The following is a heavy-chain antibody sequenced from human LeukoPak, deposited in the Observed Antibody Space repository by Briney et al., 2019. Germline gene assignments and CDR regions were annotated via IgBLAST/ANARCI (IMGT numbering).Heavy chain of an antibody. CDR2: ISGSGGST. CDR3: AKAETLTGYYLFDY. Sequence: GGSLRLSCAASGFTFSSYAMSWVRQAPGKGLEWVSAISGSGGSTYYADSVKGRFTISRDNSKNTLYLQMNSLRAEDTAVHYCAKAETLTGYYLFDYWGQGTLVTVSS. V-gene: IGHV3-23*01. J-gene: IGHJ4*02. CDR1: GFTFSSYA. D-gene: IGHD3-9*01.